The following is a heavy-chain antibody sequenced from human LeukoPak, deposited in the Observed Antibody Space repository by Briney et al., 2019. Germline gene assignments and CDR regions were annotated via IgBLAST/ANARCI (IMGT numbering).Heavy chain of an antibody. V-gene: IGHV1-2*02. Sequence: GASVKASCKASGYTFTSYDINWVRQAPGQGLEWMGWINPNSGGTNYAQKFQGRVTMTRDTSISTAYMELSRLRSDDTAVYYCARGRTTGTTGGLYYFDYWGQGTLVTVSS. J-gene: IGHJ4*02. CDR3: ARGRTTGTTGGLYYFDY. D-gene: IGHD1-1*01. CDR1: GYTFTSYD. CDR2: INPNSGGT.